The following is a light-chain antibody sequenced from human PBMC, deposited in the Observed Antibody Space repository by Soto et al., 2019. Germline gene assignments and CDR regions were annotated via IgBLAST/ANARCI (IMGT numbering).Light chain of an antibody. CDR3: SSYTSSSTIGV. CDR2: DVS. J-gene: IGLJ2*01. V-gene: IGLV2-14*01. Sequence: QSALTQPASVSGSPGQSITISCTGTSSDVGGYNYVSWYQQHPGKAPKLMIYDVSNRPSGVSNRFSGSKSGNTAFLTISGLQAEDEADYYCSSYTSSSTIGVFGGGTQLTVL. CDR1: SSDVGGYNY.